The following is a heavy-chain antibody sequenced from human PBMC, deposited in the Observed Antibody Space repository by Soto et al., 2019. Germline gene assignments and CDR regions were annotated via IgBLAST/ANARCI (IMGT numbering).Heavy chain of an antibody. CDR2: IWSDGSNE. CDR3: ARESPTATAFDF. J-gene: IGHJ3*01. Sequence: QVQLVESGGGVVQPGGSLRLSCAASGFRFSTHGMHWVRQVPGKGLELVAVIWSDGSNEDYVDSVKGRFTIFRDNSKSLLSLQMTSLRAEDTAVYFCARESPTATAFDFWGQGTTVTVS. CDR1: GFRFSTHG. V-gene: IGHV3-33*01. D-gene: IGHD5-18*01.